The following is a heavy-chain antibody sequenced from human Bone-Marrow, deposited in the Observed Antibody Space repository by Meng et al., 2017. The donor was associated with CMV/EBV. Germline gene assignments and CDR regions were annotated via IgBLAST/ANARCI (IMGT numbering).Heavy chain of an antibody. V-gene: IGHV3-48*03. CDR1: GFTFSSYE. CDR3: AKGYTRWDYFDF. CDR2: ISSSGSTI. D-gene: IGHD1-1*01. Sequence: GGSLRLSCAASGFTFSSYEMNWVRQAPGKGLEWVSYISSSGSTIYYADSVKGRFSISRDNSKFELYLQMDSLRVEDTAIYYCAKGYTRWDYFDFWGQGTLVTVSS. J-gene: IGHJ4*02.